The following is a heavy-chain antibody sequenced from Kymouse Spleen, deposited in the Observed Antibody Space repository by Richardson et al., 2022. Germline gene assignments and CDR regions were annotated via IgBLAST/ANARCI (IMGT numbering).Heavy chain of an antibody. V-gene: IGHV4-61*01. CDR3: ARDRDTMVRGVIRYYYYGMDV. J-gene: IGHJ6*02. CDR1: GGSVSSGSYY. D-gene: IGHD3-10*01. Sequence: QVQLQESGPGLVKPSETLSLTCTVSGGSVSSGSYYWSWIRQPPGKGLEWIGYIYYSGSTNYNPSLKSRVTISVDTSKNQFSLKLSSVTAADTAVYYCARDRDTMVRGVIRYYYYGMDVWGQGTTVTVSS. CDR2: IYYSGST.